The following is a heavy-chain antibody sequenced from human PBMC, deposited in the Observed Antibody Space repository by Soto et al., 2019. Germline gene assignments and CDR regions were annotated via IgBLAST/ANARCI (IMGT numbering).Heavy chain of an antibody. CDR3: ARTSRCWPPYYGMDV. D-gene: IGHD2-8*01. Sequence: ASVKVSCKASGYTFTSYGISWVRQAPGQGLEWMGWISAYNGNTNYAQKLQGRVTMTTDTSTSTAYMELRSLRSDDTAVYYCARTSRCWPPYYGMDVWGQGTTVTVSS. CDR1: GYTFTSYG. CDR2: ISAYNGNT. J-gene: IGHJ6*02. V-gene: IGHV1-18*01.